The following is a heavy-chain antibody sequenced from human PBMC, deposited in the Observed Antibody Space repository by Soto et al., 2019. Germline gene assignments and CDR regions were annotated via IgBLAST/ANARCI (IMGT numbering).Heavy chain of an antibody. V-gene: IGHV1-46*03. Sequence: ASVKVSCKASGYTFTSYYMHWVRQAPGQGLEWMGIINPSGGSTSYAQKFQGRVTMTRDTSTSTVYMELSSMRSEDTAVYYCARDTTMVRGVITYYFDYWGQGALVTVSS. D-gene: IGHD3-10*01. CDR1: GYTFTSYY. CDR3: ARDTTMVRGVITYYFDY. CDR2: INPSGGST. J-gene: IGHJ4*02.